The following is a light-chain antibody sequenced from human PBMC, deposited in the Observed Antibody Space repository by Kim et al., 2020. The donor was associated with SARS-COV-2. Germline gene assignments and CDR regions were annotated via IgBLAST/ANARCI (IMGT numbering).Light chain of an antibody. Sequence: GERATPCCTGSQTINSRLVWHQPRPEPAPRLLNYAATTRATGAPAWFIGSGSETDFTLTISRLPSEDFAVYYCQQSNDWPPLTFGEGTKVDIK. CDR1: QTINSR. CDR2: AAT. J-gene: IGKJ1*01. CDR3: QQSNDWPPLT. V-gene: IGKV3-15*01.